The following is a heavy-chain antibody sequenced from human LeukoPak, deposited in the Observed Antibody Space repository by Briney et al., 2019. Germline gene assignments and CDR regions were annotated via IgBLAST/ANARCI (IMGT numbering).Heavy chain of an antibody. D-gene: IGHD2-2*01. Sequence: ASVQVSCKASGYTFTSYGISWVRQAPGQGLEWMGWISAYNGNTNYAQKLQGRVTMTTDTSTSTAYMELRSLRSDDTAVYYCARAVPAARGNYYYYMDVWGKGTTVTVSS. CDR2: ISAYNGNT. J-gene: IGHJ6*03. CDR1: GYTFTSYG. CDR3: ARAVPAARGNYYYYMDV. V-gene: IGHV1-18*01.